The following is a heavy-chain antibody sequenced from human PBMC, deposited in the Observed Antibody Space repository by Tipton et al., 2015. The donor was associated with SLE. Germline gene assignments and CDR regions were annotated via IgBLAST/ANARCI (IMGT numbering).Heavy chain of an antibody. CDR3: ARVGGVLRFLEWLPHFDY. J-gene: IGHJ4*02. CDR2: IRYDGSNK. CDR1: GFTFSSYG. Sequence: SGFTFSSYGMHWVRQAPGKGLEWVAFIRYDGSNKYYADSVKGRFTISRDNSKNTLYLQMNSLRAEDTALYYCARVGGVLRFLEWLPHFDYWGQGTLVTVSS. V-gene: IGHV3-30*02. D-gene: IGHD3-3*01.